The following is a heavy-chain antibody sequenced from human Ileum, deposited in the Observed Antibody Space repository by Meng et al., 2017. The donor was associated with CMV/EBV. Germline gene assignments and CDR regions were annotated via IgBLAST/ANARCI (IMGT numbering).Heavy chain of an antibody. V-gene: IGHV3-53*01. D-gene: IGHD2-21*01. CDR3: ARIVVTSTGWVPFDY. J-gene: IGHJ4*02. Sequence: GHLVDPGGGLLQPGGSLRLSCAASGFTVSNFHMTWVRQDPGKWLEWVSVIQSDDNTYYADSVRGRFTITRDNSKNTVYLQINSLRDEDTAVYYCARIVVTSTGWVPFDYWGQGTLVTVSS. CDR2: IQSDDNT. CDR1: GFTVSNFH.